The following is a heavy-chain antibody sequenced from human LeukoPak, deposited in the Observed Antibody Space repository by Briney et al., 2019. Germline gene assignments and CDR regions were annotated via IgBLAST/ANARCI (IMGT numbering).Heavy chain of an antibody. V-gene: IGHV4-4*07. CDR2: IYSTGST. CDR3: ARFSWGCSTASCYLTN. CDR1: GGSISSYY. J-gene: IGHJ4*02. D-gene: IGHD2-2*01. Sequence: PSETLSLTCTVSGGSISSYYWSWIRQPAGKGLEWIGRIYSTGSTNYNPSLKSRVTMSVDTSKNQFSLRLRSVTAADTAVYYCARFSWGCSTASCYLTNWGQGALVTVSS.